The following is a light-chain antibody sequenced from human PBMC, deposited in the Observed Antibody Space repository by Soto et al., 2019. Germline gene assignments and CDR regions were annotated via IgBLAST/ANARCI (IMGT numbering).Light chain of an antibody. CDR2: DAG. CDR1: QSIPSNY. J-gene: IGKJ3*01. Sequence: EIVLTQSLVTLSLSPGERANLSCRASQSIPSNYLAWYLQKPGQAPRLLIYDAGARATDVPDRFSGSGSGIDFTLTISRLEPEDFAVYYCQQFRRSPYTFGPGTKVDIK. V-gene: IGKV3-20*01. CDR3: QQFRRSPYT.